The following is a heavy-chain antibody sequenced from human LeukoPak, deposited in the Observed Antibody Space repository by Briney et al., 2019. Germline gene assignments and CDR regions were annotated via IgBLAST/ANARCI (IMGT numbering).Heavy chain of an antibody. D-gene: IGHD2-2*01. CDR1: GYTFTSYD. Sequence: ASVKVSCKASGYTFTSYDINWVRQATGQGLEWMGWMNPNSGNTGYAQKFQGRVTMTRNTSISTAYMELSSLRSEDTAVYYCARGRAWYQLLYWFDPWGQGTLVTVSS. CDR3: ARGRAWYQLLYWFDP. J-gene: IGHJ5*02. V-gene: IGHV1-8*01. CDR2: MNPNSGNT.